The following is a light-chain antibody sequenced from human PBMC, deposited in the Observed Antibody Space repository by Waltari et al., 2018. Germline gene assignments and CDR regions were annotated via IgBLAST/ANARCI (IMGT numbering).Light chain of an antibody. J-gene: IGLJ2*01. CDR2: ARD. V-gene: IGLV3-1*01. CDR3: QTWDSSLVV. Sequence: SYDLTQSPSASVSPGQRVTISWSGHTSGHKYVSWYQQKAGQAPLLVVYARDRRPSGIPERFSGSNSDTTATLTISGTQAIDEADYYCQTWDSSLVVCGGGTKLTVL. CDR1: TSGHKY.